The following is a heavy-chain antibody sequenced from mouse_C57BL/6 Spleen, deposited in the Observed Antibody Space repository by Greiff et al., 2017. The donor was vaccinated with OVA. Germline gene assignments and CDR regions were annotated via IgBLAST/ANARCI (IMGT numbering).Heavy chain of an antibody. J-gene: IGHJ1*03. Sequence: QVQLKESGPELVKPGASVKISCKASGYAFSSSWMNWVKQRPGKGLEWIGRIYPGDGDTNYNGKFKGKATLTADKSSSTAYMQLSSLTSEDSAVYFCARGETRARYFDVWGTGTTVTVSS. CDR2: IYPGDGDT. CDR1: GYAFSSSW. CDR3: ARGETRARYFDV. V-gene: IGHV1-82*01.